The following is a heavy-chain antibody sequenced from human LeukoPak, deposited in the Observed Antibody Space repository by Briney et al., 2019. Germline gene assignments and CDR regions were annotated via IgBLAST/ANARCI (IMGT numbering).Heavy chain of an antibody. J-gene: IGHJ4*02. CDR1: GGSISSGGYY. D-gene: IGHD3-22*01. Sequence: SETLSLTCTVSGGSISSGGYYWSWIRQHPGKGLEWIEYIYYSGSTNYNPSLKSRVTISVDTSKNQFSLRLSSVTAADTAVYYCARASYDSSGYFDYWGQGTLVTVSS. CDR3: ARASYDSSGYFDY. V-gene: IGHV4-31*03. CDR2: IYYSGST.